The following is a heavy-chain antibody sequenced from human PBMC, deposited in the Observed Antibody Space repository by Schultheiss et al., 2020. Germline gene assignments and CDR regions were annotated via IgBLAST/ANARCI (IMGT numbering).Heavy chain of an antibody. D-gene: IGHD5-18*01. V-gene: IGHV1-2*02. CDR3: ARAYSYPEWYYDY. J-gene: IGHJ4*02. CDR2: IDPKTGAT. CDR1: GYSLSDYY. Sequence: ASVKVSCKASGYSLSDYYMHWVRQAPGQGLEWMGWIDPKTGATNYVQKFQGRVTMTRDTSINTAFMELNSLRSDDTAIYFCARAYSYPEWYYDYWGQGTLVNVYS.